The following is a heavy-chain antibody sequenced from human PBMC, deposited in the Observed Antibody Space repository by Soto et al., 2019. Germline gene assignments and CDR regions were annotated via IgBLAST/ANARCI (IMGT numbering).Heavy chain of an antibody. CDR2: ISSSSSAI. Sequence: GGSLRLSCAASGFTFSSYSMNWVRQAPGEGLEWVSYISSSSSAIYYADSVKGRFTIPRDNAKNSLYLQMNSLRAEDTAVYYCARDNIPAAIGYYYYYMDVWGKGTTVTVSS. CDR1: GFTFSSYS. CDR3: ARDNIPAAIGYYYYYMDV. D-gene: IGHD2-2*02. J-gene: IGHJ6*03. V-gene: IGHV3-48*01.